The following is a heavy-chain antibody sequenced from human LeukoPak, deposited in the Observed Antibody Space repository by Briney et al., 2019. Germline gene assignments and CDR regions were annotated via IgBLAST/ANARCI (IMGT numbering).Heavy chain of an antibody. CDR2: IRYDGSNK. Sequence: PGGSLRLSCAASRFTFSSYGMHWVRQAPGKGLEWVAFIRYDGSNKYYADSVKGRFTISRDNSKNTLYLQMNSLRAEDTAVYYCAKSPGPVAGNAEYFQHWGQGTLVTVSS. J-gene: IGHJ1*01. CDR3: AKSPGPVAGNAEYFQH. V-gene: IGHV3-30*02. D-gene: IGHD6-19*01. CDR1: RFTFSSYG.